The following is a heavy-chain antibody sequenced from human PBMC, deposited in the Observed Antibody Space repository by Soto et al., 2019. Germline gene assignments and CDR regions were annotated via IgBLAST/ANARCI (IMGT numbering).Heavy chain of an antibody. CDR2: ISKSGSVI. CDR3: ASVTLRFSYGIDV. CDR1: GLTFSSSE. V-gene: IGHV3-48*03. D-gene: IGHD3-3*01. J-gene: IGHJ6*02. Sequence: EGQLVESGGGLVQPGGSLRLSCGASGLTFSSSEMHWVRQAPGKGLEWLSYISKSGSVIYYADSVKGRFTISRDNAKNLLYLQMNSLRAEDTAVYFCASVTLRFSYGIDVWGQGTTVTVSS.